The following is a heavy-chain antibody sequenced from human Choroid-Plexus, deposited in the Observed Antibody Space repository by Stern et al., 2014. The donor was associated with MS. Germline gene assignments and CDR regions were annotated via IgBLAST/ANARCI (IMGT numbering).Heavy chain of an antibody. CDR1: GFTFSNFG. Sequence: MQLVESGGGVAQPGRPLILSCAASGFTFSNFGMHWVRQAPGKGLEWVALISYDGSDKYYADSVKGRFTIFRDNSKNTLYMHMNSVGGEDAAVYYCAKDRQWSTYFFDYWGQGSLVTVSS. J-gene: IGHJ4*02. D-gene: IGHD2-15*01. CDR2: ISYDGSDK. V-gene: IGHV3-30*18. CDR3: AKDRQWSTYFFDY.